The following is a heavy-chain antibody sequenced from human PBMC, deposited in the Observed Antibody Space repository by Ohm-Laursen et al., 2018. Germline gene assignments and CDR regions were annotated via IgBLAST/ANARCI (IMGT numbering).Heavy chain of an antibody. V-gene: IGHV3-74*01. CDR1: GFTFSSYW. J-gene: IGHJ3*02. CDR3: ARDPGYYYDSSGYSVGVFDI. CDR2: INSDGSRT. Sequence: SLRLSCSASGFTFSSYWMHWVRQAPGKGLLWVSRINSDGSRTSYADSVKGRFTISRDNAKNTLYLQMNSPRAEDTAVYHCARDPGYYYDSSGYSVGVFDIWGRGTMVTVSS. D-gene: IGHD3-22*01.